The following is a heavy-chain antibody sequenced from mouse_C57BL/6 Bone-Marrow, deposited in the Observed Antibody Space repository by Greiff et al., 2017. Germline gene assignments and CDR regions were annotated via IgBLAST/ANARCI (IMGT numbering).Heavy chain of an antibody. CDR2: ILPGSGST. J-gene: IGHJ1*03. CDR1: GYTFTGYW. D-gene: IGHD2-4*01. CDR3: ARYDYPYWYFEV. Sequence: VQLQQSGAELMKPGASVKLSCKATGYTFTGYWIEWVKQRPGHGLEWIGEILPGSGSTNYNDKFKGKVTCTADTSSNTAYMQLSRLTTEDSAIYYCARYDYPYWYFEVGGTGTTVTVSS. V-gene: IGHV1-9*01.